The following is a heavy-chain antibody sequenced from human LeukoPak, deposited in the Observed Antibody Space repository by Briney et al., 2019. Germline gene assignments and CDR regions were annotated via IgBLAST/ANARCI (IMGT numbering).Heavy chain of an antibody. V-gene: IGHV3-23*01. CDR1: GFTFSSYA. CDR3: ARMTGSSADY. Sequence: GGSLRLSCAASGFTFSSYAMSWVRQPPGKGREWVSAISGSGGSTYYADSVKGRFTISRDNSKNTLYLQMNSLRAEATAVYYCARMTGSSADYWGQGTLVTVSS. J-gene: IGHJ4*02. D-gene: IGHD1-26*01. CDR2: ISGSGGST.